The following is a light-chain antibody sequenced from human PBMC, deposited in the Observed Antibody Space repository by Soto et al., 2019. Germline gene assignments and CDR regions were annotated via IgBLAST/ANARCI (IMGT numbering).Light chain of an antibody. J-gene: IGKJ1*01. CDR2: AAS. CDR1: QGIIDY. Sequence: DIQMTQSPSSRAASVGDRVTITCRASQGIIDYLAWYQQKPGRAPKLLIYAASTLHSGVPSRFSGSGAGTDFTLTISSLQPEHVATYYCQKYNSAPRTFGQGTKVEIK. V-gene: IGKV1-27*01. CDR3: QKYNSAPRT.